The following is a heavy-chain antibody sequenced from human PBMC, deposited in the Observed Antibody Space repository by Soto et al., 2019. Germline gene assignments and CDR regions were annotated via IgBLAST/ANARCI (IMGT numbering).Heavy chain of an antibody. CDR3: ARGLCYYDSSFYYFA. Sequence: EVQLVESGGGLVKPGGSLRLSCAASGFTFSSYSMNWVRQAQGKGLEWVSSISSSSSYIYYADSVKGRFTISRDNAKNSLYLQMNSLRAEDTAVYYCARGLCYYDSSFYYFAWGQGTLVTVSS. D-gene: IGHD3-22*01. CDR1: GFTFSSYS. CDR2: ISSSSSYI. V-gene: IGHV3-21*01. J-gene: IGHJ4*02.